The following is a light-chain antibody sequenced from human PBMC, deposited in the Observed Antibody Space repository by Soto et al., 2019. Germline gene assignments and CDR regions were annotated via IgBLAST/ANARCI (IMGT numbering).Light chain of an antibody. CDR2: KAS. V-gene: IGKV1-5*03. CDR1: QSISTS. J-gene: IGKJ1*01. Sequence: DIQMTQSPSTLSASVGDRVTITCRASQSISTSLAWYQQKPGKDPTVLVYKASSLESGVPSRFRGSGSGTEFTLTVSSLQPDDVATYYCQHCDSYWAFGQGTKVEIK. CDR3: QHCDSYWA.